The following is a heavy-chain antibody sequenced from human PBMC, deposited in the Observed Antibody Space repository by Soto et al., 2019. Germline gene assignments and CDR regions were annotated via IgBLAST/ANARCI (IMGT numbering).Heavy chain of an antibody. J-gene: IGHJ4*02. CDR1: GGSVSSGSYY. V-gene: IGHV4-61*01. CDR2: IYYSGST. D-gene: IGHD6-19*01. Sequence: PSETLSLTCTVSGGSVSSGSYYWSWIRQPPGKGLECIGYIYYSGSTNYNPSLKSRVTISVDTSKNQFSLKLSSVTAADTAVYYRARVGWSRGYFDYWGQGTLVTVPS. CDR3: ARVGWSRGYFDY.